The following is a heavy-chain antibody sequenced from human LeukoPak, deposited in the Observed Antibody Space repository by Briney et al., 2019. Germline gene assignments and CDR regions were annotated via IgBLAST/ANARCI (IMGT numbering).Heavy chain of an antibody. D-gene: IGHD6-13*01. CDR2: ISSRSDHT. J-gene: IGHJ4*02. V-gene: IGHV3-11*05. Sequence: QTEGSLRLSCAASGFSFSDYYMTWIRQTPGKGLEWVSYISSRSDHTHYADSVKGRFTISRDNAKNSLYLQMNSLRAEDTAMYYCVRDSWASAGLLDYWGQGTLVTVSS. CDR3: VRDSWASAGLLDY. CDR1: GFSFSDYY.